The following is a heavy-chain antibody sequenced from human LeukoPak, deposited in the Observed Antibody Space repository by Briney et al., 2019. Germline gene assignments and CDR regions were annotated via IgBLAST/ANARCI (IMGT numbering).Heavy chain of an antibody. CDR3: ARGYYDSSGYNPFDY. CDR2: INHSGST. V-gene: IGHV4-34*01. D-gene: IGHD3-22*01. CDR1: GGSFSGYY. Sequence: SETLSLTCAVYGGSFSGYYWSWIRQPPGKGLEWIGEINHSGSTNYNPSLKSRVTISVDTSKNQFSLKLSSVTAADTAVYYCARGYYDSSGYNPFDYWGQGTLVTASS. J-gene: IGHJ4*02.